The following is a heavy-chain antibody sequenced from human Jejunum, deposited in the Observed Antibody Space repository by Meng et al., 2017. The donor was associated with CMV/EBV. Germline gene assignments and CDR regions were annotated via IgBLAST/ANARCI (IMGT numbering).Heavy chain of an antibody. CDR1: AYTFPRYD. V-gene: IGHV1-8*03. J-gene: IGHJ6*02. D-gene: IGHD3-3*01. CDR2: MDPNSGNA. Sequence: SAYTFPRYDITWVRQATGQGLEWMGSMDPNSGNAGYAQKFQGRVTITRDSSISTAYMYLSSLRSEDTAVYYCARAYDFWSGQMDVWGQGTTVTVSS. CDR3: ARAYDFWSGQMDV.